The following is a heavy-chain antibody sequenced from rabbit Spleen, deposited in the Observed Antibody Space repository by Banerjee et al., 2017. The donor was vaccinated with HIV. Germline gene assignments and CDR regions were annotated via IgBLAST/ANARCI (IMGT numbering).Heavy chain of an antibody. Sequence: QEQLVESGGGLVQPEGSLTLTCPASGFSFRSGSDMCWVRQAPGKGLEWIGYIYSTIGYTYDASWAKGRFTISKTSSTTVTRQMTSLTVADTATYFWARVSETSGWGEDLWGPGTLVTVS. D-gene: IGHD4-1*01. CDR1: GFSFRSGSD. J-gene: IGHJ4*01. CDR3: ARVSETSGWGEDL. CDR2: IYSTIGYT. V-gene: IGHV1S45*01.